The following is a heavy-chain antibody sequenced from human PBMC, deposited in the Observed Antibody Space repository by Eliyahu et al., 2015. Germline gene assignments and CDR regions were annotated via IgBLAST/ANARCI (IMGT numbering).Heavy chain of an antibody. J-gene: IGHJ4*02. CDR1: GYSFTXEA. V-gene: IGHV1-18*01. CDR2: ITPYNGNA. D-gene: IGHD6-19*01. Sequence: QVQLVQSGAEVKKPGASXKVSCKASGYSFTXEAISWVRQTPGQGLEWVGGITPYNGNANYAQXFQDRVTLTTDTSTRTAYMELRNLKSDDTAVYYCARGIGQFWQWGKYYXDSWGQGTLVTVSP. CDR3: ARGIGQFWQWGKYYXDS.